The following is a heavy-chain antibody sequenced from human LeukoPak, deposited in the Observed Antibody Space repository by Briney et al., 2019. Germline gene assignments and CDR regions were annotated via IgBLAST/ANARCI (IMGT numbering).Heavy chain of an antibody. J-gene: IGHJ4*02. D-gene: IGHD2-21*02. CDR1: GGSFSGYY. Sequence: SETLSLTCAVYGGSFSGYYWSWIRQPPGKGLEWIGEINHSGSTNYNPSLKSRVTISVDTSKNQFSLKLSSVTAADTAVYYCARALLYCGGDCHAFDYWGQGTLVTVSS. V-gene: IGHV4-34*01. CDR2: INHSGST. CDR3: ARALLYCGGDCHAFDY.